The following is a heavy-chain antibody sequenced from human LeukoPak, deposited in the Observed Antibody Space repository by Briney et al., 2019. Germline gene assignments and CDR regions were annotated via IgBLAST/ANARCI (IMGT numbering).Heavy chain of an antibody. CDR1: GYTFTSYG. CDR3: ARVKVEMATRVLDY. D-gene: IGHD5-24*01. V-gene: IGHV1-18*01. Sequence: GASVKVSCKASGYTFTSYGINWVRQAPGQGLEWMGWISAYNGNTNYAQKLQGRVTITTDTSTSTAYMELRSLGSDDTAVYYCARVKVEMATRVLDYWGQGTLVTVSS. J-gene: IGHJ4*02. CDR2: ISAYNGNT.